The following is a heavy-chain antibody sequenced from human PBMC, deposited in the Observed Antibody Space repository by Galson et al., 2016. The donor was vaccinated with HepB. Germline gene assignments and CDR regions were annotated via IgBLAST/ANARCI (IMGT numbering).Heavy chain of an antibody. D-gene: IGHD2/OR15-2a*01. Sequence: SLRLSCAASGFSFGNYGMHWVRQPPGKGLEWVALISYDGSTNYYGAFVKGRIYVSRDNTKTTLSLQLNSLTAEDTAVYYCAKASSASSFYYIYGTDVWGQGTTVTVSS. CDR1: GFSFGNYG. J-gene: IGHJ6*02. CDR2: ISYDGSTN. V-gene: IGHV3-30*18. CDR3: AKASSASSFYYIYGTDV.